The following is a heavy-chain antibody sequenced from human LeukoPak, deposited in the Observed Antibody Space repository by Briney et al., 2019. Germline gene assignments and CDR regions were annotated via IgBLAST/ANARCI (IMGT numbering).Heavy chain of an antibody. V-gene: IGHV3-7*01. CDR1: GFTFSTYW. CDR3: ARGDSSGWTLFDY. J-gene: IGHJ4*02. CDR2: IKQDGTEK. D-gene: IGHD6-19*01. Sequence: GGSLRLSCAASGFTFSTYWMSWVRQAPGKGLEWVANIKQDGTEKYYVDSVKGRFTISRDNAKKSLYLQMNSLRAGDTAVYYCARGDSSGWTLFDYWGQGTLVTVSS.